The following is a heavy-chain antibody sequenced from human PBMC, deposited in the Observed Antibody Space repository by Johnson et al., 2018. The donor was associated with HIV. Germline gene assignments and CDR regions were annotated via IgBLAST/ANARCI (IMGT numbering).Heavy chain of an antibody. J-gene: IGHJ3*02. V-gene: IGHV3-9*01. CDR3: AKVLRRYCSGGSCSDGLDM. Sequence: VESGGGVVQPGRSLRLSCAASGFSVSTSYMTWVRQAPGKGLAWVSGISWNSGTIGYADSVKGRFTISRDNANKSLYLQMNSLRAEDTALYYCAKVLRRYCSGGSCSDGLDMWGQGTMVTVSS. CDR2: ISWNSGTI. D-gene: IGHD2-15*01. CDR1: GFSVSTSY.